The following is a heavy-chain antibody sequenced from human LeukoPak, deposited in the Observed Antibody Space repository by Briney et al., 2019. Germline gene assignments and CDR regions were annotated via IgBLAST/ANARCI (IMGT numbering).Heavy chain of an antibody. Sequence: PGVSLRLSCAASGFTFSSYSMNWVRQAPGKGLEWVSSISSSSSYIYYADSVKGRFTISRDNAKNSLYLQMNSLRAEDTAVYYCARELDDSSGSHEVCWGQGTLVTVSS. CDR2: ISSSSSYI. CDR1: GFTFSSYS. CDR3: ARELDDSSGSHEVC. J-gene: IGHJ4*02. V-gene: IGHV3-21*01. D-gene: IGHD3-22*01.